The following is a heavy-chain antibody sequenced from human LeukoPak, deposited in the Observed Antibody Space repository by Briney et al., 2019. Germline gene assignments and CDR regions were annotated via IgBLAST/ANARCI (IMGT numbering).Heavy chain of an antibody. CDR2: LYSGGNT. V-gene: IGHV3-66*02. D-gene: IGHD2-15*01. CDR3: ATSYCSGGSCYPQYFQH. J-gene: IGHJ1*01. CDR1: GFTVSSNY. Sequence: GGSLRLSCAASGFTVSSNYMSWVRQAPGKGLGWVSLLYSGGNTYYADSAKGRFTISRDNSKNTLYLQMNSLRAEDTAVYYCATSYCSGGSCYPQYFQHWGQGTLVTVSS.